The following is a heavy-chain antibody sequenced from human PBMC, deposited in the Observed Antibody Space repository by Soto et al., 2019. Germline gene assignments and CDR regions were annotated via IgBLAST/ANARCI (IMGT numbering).Heavy chain of an antibody. CDR1: GFTFSKFV. J-gene: IGHJ6*02. CDR2: ITETGGDT. V-gene: IGHV3-23*01. CDR3: TKASPDRHRMDV. Sequence: EVQLLESGGDLVQPGGSLRLSCAASGFTFSKFVMRWVRQTPGKGLEWVSTITETGGDTYYTDSVKGRFTISRDNSKNTLYLKMTSLRAEDTALYSCTKASPDRHRMDVWGQGTTVTVSS.